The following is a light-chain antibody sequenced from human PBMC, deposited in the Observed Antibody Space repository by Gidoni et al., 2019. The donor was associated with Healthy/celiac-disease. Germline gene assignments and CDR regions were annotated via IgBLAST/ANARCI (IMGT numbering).Light chain of an antibody. CDR3: QQYGSSSIT. V-gene: IGKV3-20*01. J-gene: IGKJ5*01. Sequence: EIVLTQSPGTLSLSPGARATLSCRASQSVSSSYVAWYQQKPGQAPRLLIYGASSRATGIPDRFSGRGSGTDFTLTISRLEPEDFAVYYCQQYGSSSITVGQGTRLEIK. CDR2: GAS. CDR1: QSVSSSY.